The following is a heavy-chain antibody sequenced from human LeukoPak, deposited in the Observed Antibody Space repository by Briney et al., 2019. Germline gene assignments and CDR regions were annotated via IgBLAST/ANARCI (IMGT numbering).Heavy chain of an antibody. Sequence: GASVKVSCKASGYTFTGHYMHWVRQAPGQGLEWMGWISTYSGYTNYAQKLQGRVTMTTDTSTSTAYMELRSLRSDDTAVYYCARDRPYSSGWYPLDYWGQGTLVTVSS. CDR1: GYTFTGHY. CDR2: ISTYSGYT. J-gene: IGHJ4*02. D-gene: IGHD6-19*01. CDR3: ARDRPYSSGWYPLDY. V-gene: IGHV1-18*04.